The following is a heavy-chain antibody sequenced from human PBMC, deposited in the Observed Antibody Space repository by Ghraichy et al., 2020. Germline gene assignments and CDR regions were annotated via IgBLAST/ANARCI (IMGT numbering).Heavy chain of an antibody. Sequence: GGSLRLSCAASGFTFSSYGMHWVRQAPGKGLEWVAVISYDGSNKYYADSVKGRFTISRDNSKNTLYLQMNSLRAEDTAVYYCAKVAWWEMATMALVDYWGQGTLVTVSS. CDR3: AKVAWWEMATMALVDY. V-gene: IGHV3-30*18. D-gene: IGHD5-24*01. CDR1: GFTFSSYG. CDR2: ISYDGSNK. J-gene: IGHJ4*02.